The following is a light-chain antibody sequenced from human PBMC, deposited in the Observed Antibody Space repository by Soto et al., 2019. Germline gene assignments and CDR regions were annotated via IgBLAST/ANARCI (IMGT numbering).Light chain of an antibody. J-gene: IGKJ5*01. CDR3: MQGTHWPIT. CDR2: KVS. CDR1: HILVPSEGIAY. V-gene: IGKV2-30*02. Sequence: VITQSPRSRPATLVQPASISCMSNHILVPSEGIAYFSWFQQRPGRSPRRLIYKVSNRDSGVPARFSGSGSGTDFALKISRVEAEDVGVYYCMQGTHWPITFGQGTRLEIK.